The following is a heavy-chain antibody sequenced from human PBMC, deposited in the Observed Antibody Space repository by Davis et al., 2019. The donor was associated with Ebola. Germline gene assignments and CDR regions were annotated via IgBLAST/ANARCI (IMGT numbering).Heavy chain of an antibody. J-gene: IGHJ4*02. CDR2: IYYSGST. V-gene: IGHV4-61*05. Sequence: MPSETLFLTCTVSGGSISTITFYWGWIRQPPGKGLEWIGYIYYSGSTNYNPSLKSRVTISVDTSKNQFSLKLSSVTAADTAVYYCARNYDSSGYYYAPLYFDYWGQGTLVTVSS. D-gene: IGHD3-22*01. CDR3: ARNYDSSGYYYAPLYFDY. CDR1: GGSISTITFY.